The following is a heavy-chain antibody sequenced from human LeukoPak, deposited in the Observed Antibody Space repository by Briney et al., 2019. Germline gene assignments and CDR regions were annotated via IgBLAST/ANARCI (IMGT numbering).Heavy chain of an antibody. Sequence: SETLSLTCTVSGGSISSYYWSWIRQPPGKGLEWIGYIYYSGSTNYNPSLKSRVTISVDTSKNQFSLKLSSVTAADTAVYYCARGARGVSGYFFDCWGQGTLVTVSS. CDR1: GGSISSYY. V-gene: IGHV4-59*01. D-gene: IGHD3-10*01. CDR2: IYYSGST. CDR3: ARGARGVSGYFFDC. J-gene: IGHJ4*02.